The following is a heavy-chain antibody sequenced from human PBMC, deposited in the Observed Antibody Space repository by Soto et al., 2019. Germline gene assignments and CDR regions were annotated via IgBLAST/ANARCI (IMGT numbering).Heavy chain of an antibody. J-gene: IGHJ4*02. CDR2: ISAYNGNT. Sequence: QVQLVQSGAEAKKPGASVKVSCKASGYTFTSYGISWVRQAPGQGLEWMGWISAYNGNTNYAQKLQGRVTMTTDTSTSTAYMELRSLRSDDTAVYYCARDRRGITIFGVVTDYWGQGTLVTVSS. D-gene: IGHD3-3*01. V-gene: IGHV1-18*01. CDR1: GYTFTSYG. CDR3: ARDRRGITIFGVVTDY.